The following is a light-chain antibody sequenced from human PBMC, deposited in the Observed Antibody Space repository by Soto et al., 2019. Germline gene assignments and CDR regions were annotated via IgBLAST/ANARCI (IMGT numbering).Light chain of an antibody. Sequence: EIVLTQSPGTLSLSPGEAVTLSCRASQTVLSSYVAWYQQKPGQPPRLLIYGASSRATSIPDRFSGSGSGTDFTLTISRLEPEDFGVFYCQQYGNPPQTFGQGTRVEV. V-gene: IGKV3-20*01. CDR2: GAS. CDR1: QTVLSSY. J-gene: IGKJ1*01. CDR3: QQYGNPPQT.